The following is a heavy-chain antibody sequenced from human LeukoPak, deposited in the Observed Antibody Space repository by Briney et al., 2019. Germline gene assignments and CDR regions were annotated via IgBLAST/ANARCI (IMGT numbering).Heavy chain of an antibody. J-gene: IGHJ4*02. CDR1: GFTYSSYA. V-gene: IGHV3-23*01. D-gene: IGHD6-13*01. Sequence: GGSLRLSCAASGFTYSSYALSWVRRAPGKGLEWVSIVGENTDTHYADSVKDRFTISRDNSNNALYLQMNNLRAEDTATYFCAKSSGKSFPSSWIFDFWGQGALVTVSS. CDR3: AKSSGKSFPSSWIFDF. CDR2: VGENTDT.